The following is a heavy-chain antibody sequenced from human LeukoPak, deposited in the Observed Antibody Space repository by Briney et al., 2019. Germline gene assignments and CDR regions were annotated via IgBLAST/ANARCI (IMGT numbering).Heavy chain of an antibody. Sequence: GGSLRLSCAASGFTFSSSAMSWIRQAPGKGLEWVSYISSSGSTIYYADSVKGRFTISRDNSKNTLYLQMNSLRAEDTAVYYCARTGRDGYNYDYWGQGTLVTVSS. D-gene: IGHD5-24*01. CDR2: ISSSGSTI. CDR3: ARTGRDGYNYDY. J-gene: IGHJ4*02. CDR1: GFTFSSSA. V-gene: IGHV3-48*01.